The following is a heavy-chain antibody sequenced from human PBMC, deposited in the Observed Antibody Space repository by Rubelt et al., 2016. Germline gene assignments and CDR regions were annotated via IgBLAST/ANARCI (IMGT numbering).Heavy chain of an antibody. D-gene: IGHD2-2*01. V-gene: IGHV3-53*05. J-gene: IGHJ6*02. CDR1: GFTVSSNY. Sequence: SGFTVSSNYMSWVRQAPGKGLEWVSVIYSGGSTNYADSVKGRFTISRDNSKNTLYLQMNSLRAEDTAVYYCASSIVVVPAANYYYGVDVWGQGTMVTVSS. CDR2: IYSGGST. CDR3: ASSIVVVPAANYYYGVDV.